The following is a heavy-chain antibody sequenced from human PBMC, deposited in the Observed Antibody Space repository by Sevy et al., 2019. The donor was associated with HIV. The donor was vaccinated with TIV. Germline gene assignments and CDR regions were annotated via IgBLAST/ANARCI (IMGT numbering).Heavy chain of an antibody. CDR3: ARDGISSGWYRGYYFDY. J-gene: IGHJ4*02. D-gene: IGHD6-19*01. Sequence: LSLTCAASRFTFSSYAIHWVRQAPGKGLEWVAFISYDGTDIYYADSVKGRFTISRDNSKNTLFLQMNSLRAEDTAVYYCARDGISSGWYRGYYFDYWGQRTLVTVSS. CDR2: ISYDGTDI. V-gene: IGHV3-30*04. CDR1: RFTFSSYA.